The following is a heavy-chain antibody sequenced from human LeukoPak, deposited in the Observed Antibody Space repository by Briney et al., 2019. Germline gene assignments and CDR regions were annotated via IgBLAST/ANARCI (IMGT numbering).Heavy chain of an antibody. J-gene: IGHJ4*02. CDR3: ARKVGYSGTYFDY. D-gene: IGHD1-26*01. CDR2: ISHSGANT. V-gene: IGHV3-23*01. Sequence: GGSLPVSCAASGFTFSDSAMDWVRQAPGKGLEWVSLISHSGANTFYADSVKGRFSVSRDNSKNTVYLQMNRLRAEDTATYYCARKVGYSGTYFDYWGQGTLLTVSS. CDR1: GFTFSDSA.